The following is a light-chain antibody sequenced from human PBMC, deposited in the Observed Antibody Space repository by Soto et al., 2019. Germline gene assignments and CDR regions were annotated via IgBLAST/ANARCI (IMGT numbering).Light chain of an antibody. CDR3: HHRSTWPLT. CDR2: DAS. J-gene: IGKJ4*01. CDR1: QSVSSY. V-gene: IGKV3-11*01. Sequence: EIVLTQSPATLSLSPGERATLSCRTSQSVSSYLAWYQQKPGQAPRLLIYDASNRATGIPARVSGSGSGTVFTLNTSSLEPEDFAVYFCHHRSTWPLTFGGGTKVEIK.